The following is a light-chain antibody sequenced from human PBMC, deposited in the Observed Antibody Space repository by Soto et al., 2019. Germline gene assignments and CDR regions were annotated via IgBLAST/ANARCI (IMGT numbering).Light chain of an antibody. V-gene: IGKV3-20*01. Sequence: EIVLTQSPGTLSLSPGERATLSCRASQSVSNYLAWYQRKPGQAPRLLIYGASSRATGIPDRFSGSGSGTDFTLTISRLEPEDFAVYYCHQYGGSTQTFGQETKVDIK. J-gene: IGKJ1*01. CDR1: QSVSNY. CDR3: HQYGGSTQT. CDR2: GAS.